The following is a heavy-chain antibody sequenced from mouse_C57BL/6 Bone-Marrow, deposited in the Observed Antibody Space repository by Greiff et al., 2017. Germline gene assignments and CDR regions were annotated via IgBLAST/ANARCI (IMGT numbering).Heavy chain of an antibody. V-gene: IGHV1-69*01. CDR1: GYTFTSYW. J-gene: IGHJ4*01. CDR3: ARGDFRTGTNYAMDY. D-gene: IGHD4-1*01. Sequence: VQLQQPGAELVMPGASVKLSCKASGYTFTSYWMHWVKQRPGQGLEWIGEIDPSDSYTNYNQKFKGKSTLTVDKSSSTAYMQLSSLTSEDSAVYYCARGDFRTGTNYAMDYGGQGTSVTVSS. CDR2: IDPSDSYT.